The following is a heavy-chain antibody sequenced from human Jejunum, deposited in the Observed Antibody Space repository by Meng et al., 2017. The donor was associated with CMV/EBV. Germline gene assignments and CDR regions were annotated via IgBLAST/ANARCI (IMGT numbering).Heavy chain of an antibody. CDR3: VREDIVVFDY. V-gene: IGHV3-7*01. Sequence: CAVSGFTYSHFWMSWVRQSPGMGLEWVANIKQDGSATYYADSVKGRFTISRDNAKNSLYLQMDNLRADDTAVYYCVREDIVVFDYWGQGTLVTVSS. CDR1: GFTYSHFW. J-gene: IGHJ4*02. D-gene: IGHD2-15*01. CDR2: IKQDGSAT.